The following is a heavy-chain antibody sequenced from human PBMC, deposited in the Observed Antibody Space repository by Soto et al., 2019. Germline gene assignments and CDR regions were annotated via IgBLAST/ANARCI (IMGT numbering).Heavy chain of an antibody. J-gene: IGHJ3*02. CDR1: GFSLSTSGVG. Sequence: QITLKESGPTLVKPTQTLTLTCTFSGFSLSTSGVGVGWIRQPPGKALEWLALIYWDDDKRYSPSLKSRLTITKDTSKIQVVLTRTNMDPVDTATYYCAHRLGWDSLGDAFDIWGQGTMVTVSS. CDR2: IYWDDDK. V-gene: IGHV2-5*02. D-gene: IGHD3-22*01. CDR3: AHRLGWDSLGDAFDI.